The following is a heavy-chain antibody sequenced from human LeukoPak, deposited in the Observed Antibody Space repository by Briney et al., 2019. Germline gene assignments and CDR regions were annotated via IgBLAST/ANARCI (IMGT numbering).Heavy chain of an antibody. V-gene: IGHV3-23*01. CDR2: IDFGGDIT. J-gene: IGHJ4*02. CDR1: GFTFSSHA. CDR3: ANEEVPNDY. Sequence: GVSLRLSCVVSGFTFSSHAMTWVRQAPGKGLEWVSAIDFGGDITFYADSVQGRFIVSRDNSKNTVYLQMNSLRVEDTAVYYCANEEVPNDYWGQGPLVTVSS.